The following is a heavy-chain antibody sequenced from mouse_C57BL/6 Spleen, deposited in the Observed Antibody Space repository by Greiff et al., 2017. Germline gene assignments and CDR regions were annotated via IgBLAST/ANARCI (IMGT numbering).Heavy chain of an antibody. D-gene: IGHD1-1*01. CDR3: ARHGGSSPLISMDY. J-gene: IGHJ4*01. CDR1: GFSLTSYG. CDR2: IWSDGST. Sequence: VQLQQSGPGLVAPSQSLSITCTVSGFSLTSYGVHWVRQPPGKGLEWLVVIWSDGSTTYNSALKSRLSISKDNSKSQVFLKMNSLQTDDTAMYYCARHGGSSPLISMDYWGQGTSVTVSS. V-gene: IGHV2-6-1*01.